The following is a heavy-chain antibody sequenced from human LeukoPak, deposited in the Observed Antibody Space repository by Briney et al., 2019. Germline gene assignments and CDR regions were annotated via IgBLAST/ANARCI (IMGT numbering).Heavy chain of an antibody. CDR3: ATAEDIVVVPAASDFDY. D-gene: IGHD2-2*01. CDR1: GFTFSSYA. CDR2: ISGSGGST. Sequence: TGGSLRLSCAASGFTFSSYAMSWVRQAPGRGLEWVSAISGSGGSTYYADSVKGRFTISRDNSKNTLYLQMNSLRAEDTAVYYCATAEDIVVVPAASDFDYWGQGTLVTVSS. V-gene: IGHV3-23*01. J-gene: IGHJ4*02.